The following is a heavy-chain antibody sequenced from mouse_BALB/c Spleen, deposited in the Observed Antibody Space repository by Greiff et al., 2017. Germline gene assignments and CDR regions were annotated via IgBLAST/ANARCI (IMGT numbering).Heavy chain of an antibody. V-gene: IGHV5-17*02. CDR2: ISSGSSTI. Sequence: EVKLEESGGGLVQPGGSRKLSCAASGFTFSSFGMHWVRQAPEKGLEWVAYISSGSSTIYYADTVKGRFTISRDNPKNTLFLQMTSLRSEDTAMYYCARCGNYDYYAMDYWGQGTSVTVSS. D-gene: IGHD2-1*01. CDR1: GFTFSSFG. CDR3: ARCGNYDYYAMDY. J-gene: IGHJ4*01.